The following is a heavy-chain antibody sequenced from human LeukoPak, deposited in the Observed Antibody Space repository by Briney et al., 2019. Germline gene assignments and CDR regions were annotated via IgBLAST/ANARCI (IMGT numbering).Heavy chain of an antibody. Sequence: MSSETLSLTCTVSGGSISSGGYYWSWIRQPPGKGLEWIGYIYHSGSTYYNPSLKSRVTISVDRSKNQFSLKLSSVTAADTAVYYCARGPSGGSGYFDYWGQRTLVTVSS. CDR1: GGSISSGGYY. D-gene: IGHD3-16*01. CDR2: IYHSGST. V-gene: IGHV4-30-2*01. J-gene: IGHJ4*02. CDR3: ARGPSGGSGYFDY.